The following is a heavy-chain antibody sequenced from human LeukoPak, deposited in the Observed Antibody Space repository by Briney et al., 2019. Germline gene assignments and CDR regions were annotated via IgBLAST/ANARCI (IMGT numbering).Heavy chain of an antibody. CDR3: AKYFARAVVVRAALDYY. CDR2: ISGSGGST. J-gene: IGHJ4*02. CDR1: GFTFSSYA. D-gene: IGHD2-2*01. V-gene: IGHV3-23*01. Sequence: GGSLRLSCAASGFTFSSYAMSWVRQAPGKGLEWVSAISGSGGSTYYADSVKGRFIISRDNSKNTLYLQMNSLRAEDRAVYYCAKYFARAVVVRAALDYYWGQGNLVTVSS.